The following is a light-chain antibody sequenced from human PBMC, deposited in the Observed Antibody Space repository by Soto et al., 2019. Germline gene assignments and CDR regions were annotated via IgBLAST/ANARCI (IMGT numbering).Light chain of an antibody. J-gene: IGLJ3*02. Sequence: QLVLTQPPSASGTPGQTVTISCSGSTSNIEGNPVNWYQLHPGAAPKSLIYSTNYRASGVPDRISASKSGTSASLAISGLQSEDEAEYFCAAWDDSLDAWVFGGGTQLTVL. CDR2: STN. CDR1: TSNIEGNP. CDR3: AAWDDSLDAWV. V-gene: IGLV1-44*01.